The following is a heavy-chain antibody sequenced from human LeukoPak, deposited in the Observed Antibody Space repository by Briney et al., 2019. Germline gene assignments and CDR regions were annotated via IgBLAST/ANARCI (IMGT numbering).Heavy chain of an antibody. V-gene: IGHV3-7*01. Sequence: GGSLRLSCAASGFTFDDYGMSWVRQAPGKGLEWVANIKQDGSEKYYVDSVKGRFTISRDNAKNSLYLQMNSLRAEDTAVYYCARAGGASSSWYGLWGVYLDYWGQGTLVTVSS. J-gene: IGHJ4*02. CDR2: IKQDGSEK. CDR1: GFTFDDYG. CDR3: ARAGGASSSWYGLWGVYLDY. D-gene: IGHD6-13*01.